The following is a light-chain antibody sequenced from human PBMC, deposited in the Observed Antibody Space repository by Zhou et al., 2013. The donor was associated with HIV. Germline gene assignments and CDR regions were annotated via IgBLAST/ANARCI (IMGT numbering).Light chain of an antibody. CDR1: QSIGIY. CDR2: AAF. J-gene: IGKJ1*01. V-gene: IGKV1-39*01. Sequence: DIQMTQSPSSLSASVGDRVNITCRPSQSIGIYLNWYQQKPGKAPNLLIYAAFNLQTGVPSRFSGSESGTDFTLTISSLQPEDSAIYYCQQSYSGPRTFGQGTKVEI. CDR3: QQSYSGPRT.